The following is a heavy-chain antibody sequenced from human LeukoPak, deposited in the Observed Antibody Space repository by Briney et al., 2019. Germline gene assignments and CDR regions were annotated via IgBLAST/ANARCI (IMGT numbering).Heavy chain of an antibody. V-gene: IGHV1-69*02. J-gene: IGHJ4*02. Sequence: ASVKVSCKASGGTFSSYTISWVRQAPGQGLEWMGRIIPILGIANYAQKLQGRVTITADKSTSTAYMELSSLRSEDTAVYYCARVPDYCGGDCSLDYWGQGTLVTVSS. CDR2: IIPILGIA. D-gene: IGHD2-21*01. CDR3: ARVPDYCGGDCSLDY. CDR1: GGTFSSYT.